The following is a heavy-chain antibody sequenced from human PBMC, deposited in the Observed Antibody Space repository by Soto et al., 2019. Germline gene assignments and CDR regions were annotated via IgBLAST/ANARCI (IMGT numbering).Heavy chain of an antibody. Sequence: GGSLRLSCAASGFTFSTYWMSWVRQAPGKGLEWVANIKQDGSETYYVDSVKGRFTISRDNAKNSLNLQMNSLRAEDTGVYYCATDSGTSDYWGQGTLVTVSS. V-gene: IGHV3-7*01. CDR1: GFTFSTYW. D-gene: IGHD1-26*01. J-gene: IGHJ4*02. CDR3: ATDSGTSDY. CDR2: IKQDGSET.